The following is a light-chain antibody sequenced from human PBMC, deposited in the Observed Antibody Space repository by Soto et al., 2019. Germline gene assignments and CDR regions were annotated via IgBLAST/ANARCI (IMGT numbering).Light chain of an antibody. CDR3: QQYNSWVT. CDR2: DAS. J-gene: IGKJ1*01. Sequence: DIVMTQSTATLSVSPGERATLSCRASQSVSNNLAWYQHKPGHAPRLLIYDASTRATGIPARFSGSGSGTEFTLTISSLQSEDFAVYYCQQYNSWVTLVQGTKVDIK. V-gene: IGKV3-15*01. CDR1: QSVSNN.